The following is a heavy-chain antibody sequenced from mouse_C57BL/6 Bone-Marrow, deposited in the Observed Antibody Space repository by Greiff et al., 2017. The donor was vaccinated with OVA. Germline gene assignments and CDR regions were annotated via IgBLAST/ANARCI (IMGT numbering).Heavy chain of an antibody. J-gene: IGHJ2*01. D-gene: IGHD2-4*01. CDR1: GYAFSSSW. V-gene: IGHV1-82*01. CDR2: IYPGDGDT. CDR3: ASPYDYDRGFDY. Sequence: QVQLQQSGPELVKPGASVKISCKASGYAFSSSWMNWVKQRPGKGLEWIGRIYPGDGDTNYNGKFKGKATLTADKSSSTAYMQLSSLTSEDSAVYFCASPYDYDRGFDYWGQGTTLTVSS.